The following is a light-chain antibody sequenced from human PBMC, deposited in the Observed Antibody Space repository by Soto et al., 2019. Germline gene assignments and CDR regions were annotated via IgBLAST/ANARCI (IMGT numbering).Light chain of an antibody. J-gene: IGLJ2*01. CDR1: SSNIGAHYD. CDR2: GNS. CDR3: QSYDSSLSVHVV. Sequence: QSVLTQPPSVSGAPGQRVTISCTGSSSNIGAHYDVHWYQQLPGTAPKLLIYGNSNRPSGVPDRFSGSKSGTSASLAITGLRAEDVADYYCQSYDSSLSVHVVFGGGTKLTVL. V-gene: IGLV1-40*01.